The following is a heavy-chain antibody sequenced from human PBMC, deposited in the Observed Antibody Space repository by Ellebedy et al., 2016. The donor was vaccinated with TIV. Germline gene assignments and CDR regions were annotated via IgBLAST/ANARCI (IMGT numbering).Heavy chain of an antibody. V-gene: IGHV3-13*04. CDR3: ARVFGGGAFDI. CDR2: IGTAGDT. CDR1: GFTFSSYD. D-gene: IGHD3-10*01. J-gene: IGHJ3*02. Sequence: GESLKISXAASGFTFSSYDMHWVRQATGKGLEWVSAIGTAGDTYYPGSVKGRFTISRENAKNSLYLQMNSLRAGDTAVYYCARVFGGGAFDIWGQGTMVTVSS.